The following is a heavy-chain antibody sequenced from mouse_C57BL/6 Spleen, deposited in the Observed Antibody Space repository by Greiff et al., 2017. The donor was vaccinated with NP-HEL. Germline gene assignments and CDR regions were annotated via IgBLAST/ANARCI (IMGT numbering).Heavy chain of an antibody. CDR2: IYPGGGYT. J-gene: IGHJ3*01. V-gene: IGHV1-63*01. Sequence: QVQLQQSGAELVRPGTSVKMSCKASGYTFTNYWIGWAKQRPGHGLEWIGDIYPGGGYTNYNEKFKGKATLTADKSSRTAYMQFSSLTSEDSAIYYCARGGGYDEEAWFAYWGQGTLVTVSA. D-gene: IGHD2-2*01. CDR3: ARGGGYDEEAWFAY. CDR1: GYTFTNYW.